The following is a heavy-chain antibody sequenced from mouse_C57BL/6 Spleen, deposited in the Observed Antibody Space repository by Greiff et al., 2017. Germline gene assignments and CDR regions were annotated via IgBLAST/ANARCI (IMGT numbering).Heavy chain of an antibody. Sequence: VQLQQSGPELVKPGASVKISCKASGYSFTSYYIHWVKQRPGQGLEWIGWIYPGSGNTKYNEKFKGQATLTADTSSSTAYMQLSSLTSEDSAVYYCARGEFITTVVAPMDYWGQGTSVTVSS. V-gene: IGHV1-66*01. D-gene: IGHD1-1*01. CDR2: IYPGSGNT. CDR3: ARGEFITTVVAPMDY. CDR1: GYSFTSYY. J-gene: IGHJ4*01.